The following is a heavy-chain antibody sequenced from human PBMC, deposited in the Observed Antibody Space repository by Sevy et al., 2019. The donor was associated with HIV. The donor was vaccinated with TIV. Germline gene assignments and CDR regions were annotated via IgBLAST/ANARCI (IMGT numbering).Heavy chain of an antibody. V-gene: IGHV1-69*06. J-gene: IGHJ5*02. CDR2: IIPIFGTA. CDR1: GGTFSSYA. Sequence: SVKVSCKASGGTFSSYAISWVRQAPGQGLEWMGGIIPIFGTANYAQKFQGRVTITADKSTSTAYMELSSLRSEDTAVYYCARVRSSSWPRPPYNWFDPWGQGTLVTVSS. CDR3: ARVRSSSWPRPPYNWFDP. D-gene: IGHD6-13*01.